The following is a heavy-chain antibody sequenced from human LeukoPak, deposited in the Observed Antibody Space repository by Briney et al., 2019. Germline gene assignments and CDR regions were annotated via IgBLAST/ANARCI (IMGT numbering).Heavy chain of an antibody. D-gene: IGHD5-24*01. V-gene: IGHV4-59*12. J-gene: IGHJ4*02. CDR3: ARVHRDGYNYRDY. CDR2: IYYSGST. CDR1: GGSISGYY. Sequence: SETLSLTCTVSGGSISGYYWSWIGQPPGKGLERIGYIYYSGSTNYNPSLKSRLTISIGTSENQFTLKLRSQSAADAAVYYCARVHRDGYNYRDYWGQGTLVTVSS.